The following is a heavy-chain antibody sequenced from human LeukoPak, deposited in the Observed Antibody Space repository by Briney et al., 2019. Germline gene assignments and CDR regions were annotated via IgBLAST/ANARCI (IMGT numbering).Heavy chain of an antibody. D-gene: IGHD3-10*01. V-gene: IGHV3-9*01. CDR3: AKDRGATFYYGSGSFDF. CDR1: GFTFADYA. J-gene: IGHJ4*02. Sequence: GGSLRLSCAASGFTFADYAMHWVRHAPGKGLELVSDISWNSGSLGYSDSVKGRFTISRDNAKNALYLQMNSLRAEDTALYYCAKDRGATFYYGSGSFDFWGRGTLVTVSS. CDR2: ISWNSGSL.